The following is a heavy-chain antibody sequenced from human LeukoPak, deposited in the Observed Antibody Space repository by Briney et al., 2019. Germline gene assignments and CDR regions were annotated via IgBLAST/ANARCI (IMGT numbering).Heavy chain of an antibody. CDR1: GYTFTGDY. CDR3: ARGGWNDGSYYYYYYTDV. D-gene: IGHD1-1*01. V-gene: IGHV1-69*13. J-gene: IGHJ6*03. Sequence: ASVKVSCKASGYTFTGDYIHWVRQAPGQGLEWMGGIIPICGTANYAQKFQGRVTITADESTSTAYMELSSLGSEDTAVYYCARGGWNDGSYYYYYYTDVRGKGTTVTISS. CDR2: IIPICGTA.